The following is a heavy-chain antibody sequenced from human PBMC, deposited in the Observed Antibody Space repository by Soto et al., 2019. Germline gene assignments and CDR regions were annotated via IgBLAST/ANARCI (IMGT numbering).Heavy chain of an antibody. J-gene: IGHJ2*01. CDR2: IGPYNGNT. Sequence: QAQLVQSGAEVKKPGASVKVSCQAGGYTFADYGISWVRQAPGQGLEWVGWIGPYNGNTNYAQNLQARGTMTTDTSTTTAYMELRSLRSDDTALYYCARCYSTVGSCYTCWHFDLWGRGTLLTVSS. V-gene: IGHV1-18*01. D-gene: IGHD2-15*01. CDR1: GYTFADYG. CDR3: ARCYSTVGSCYTCWHFDL.